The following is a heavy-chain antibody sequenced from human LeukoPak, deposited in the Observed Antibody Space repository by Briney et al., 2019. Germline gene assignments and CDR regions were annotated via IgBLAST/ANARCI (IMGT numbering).Heavy chain of an antibody. Sequence: ASVKVSCKASGYTFTSYYMHWVRQAPGQGLEWMGIINPSGGSTSNAQKFQGRVTMTRDMSTSTVYMELRSLRSEDTAVYSCARGFGIAAAVDYWGQGTLVTVSS. CDR1: GYTFTSYY. CDR2: INPSGGST. J-gene: IGHJ4*02. D-gene: IGHD6-13*01. CDR3: ARGFGIAAAVDY. V-gene: IGHV1-46*01.